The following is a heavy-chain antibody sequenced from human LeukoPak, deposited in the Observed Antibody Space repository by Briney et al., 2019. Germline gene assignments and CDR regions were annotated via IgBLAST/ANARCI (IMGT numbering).Heavy chain of an antibody. J-gene: IGHJ6*03. CDR2: IKQDGSEK. D-gene: IGHD3-10*01. CDR3: ARSYGSGSYDLYYYYMDV. Sequence: PGGSLRLSCAASGFTFSSYWMSWVRQAPGKGLEWVANIKQDGSEKYYVDSVKGRFTISRDNAKNSLYLQMNSLRAEGTAVYYCARSYGSGSYDLYYYYMDVWGKGTTVTVSS. V-gene: IGHV3-7*01. CDR1: GFTFSSYW.